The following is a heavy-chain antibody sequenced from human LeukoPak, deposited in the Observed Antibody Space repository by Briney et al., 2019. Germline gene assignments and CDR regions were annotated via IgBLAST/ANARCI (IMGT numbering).Heavy chain of an antibody. D-gene: IGHD2-2*01. Sequence: PSETLSLTCTVSGGSISSYYWSWIRQPPGKGLEWIGYIYYSGSTNYNPSLKSRVTISVDTSKNQFSLKLSSVTAADTAVYYCARYPDIVVVPAAMAHYYYYGMDVWGQGTTVTVSS. J-gene: IGHJ6*02. CDR3: ARYPDIVVVPAAMAHYYYYGMDV. V-gene: IGHV4-59*01. CDR2: IYYSGST. CDR1: GGSISSYY.